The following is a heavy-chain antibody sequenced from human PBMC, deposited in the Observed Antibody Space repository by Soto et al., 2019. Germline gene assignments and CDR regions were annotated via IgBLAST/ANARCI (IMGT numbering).Heavy chain of an antibody. Sequence: ASVKVSCKASGYTFTSYGITWVRQAPGQGLEWMGWISVYNGNTNYAQKLQGRVTMTTDTSTSTAYMELRSLRSDDTAVYYCARDLEYYGSGSQSREFDYWGQGTLVTVSS. CDR2: ISVYNGNT. CDR1: GYTFTSYG. D-gene: IGHD3-10*01. J-gene: IGHJ4*02. V-gene: IGHV1-18*01. CDR3: ARDLEYYGSGSQSREFDY.